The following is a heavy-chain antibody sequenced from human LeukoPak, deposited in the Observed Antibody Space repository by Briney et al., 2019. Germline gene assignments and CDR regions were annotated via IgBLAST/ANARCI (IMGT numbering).Heavy chain of an antibody. CDR2: INPIFGTD. CDR1: GGTFSSHF. V-gene: IGHV1-69*06. CDR3: ARDEEGDCGGDCYNWFAP. Sequence: SVKVSCKASGGTFSSHFISWVRQAPGQGLEWMGGINPIFGTDHYAQKFQDRVTITADISTNTVYMELSNLRSEDTAMYYCARDEEGDCGGDCYNWFAPWGQGTLVTVSS. D-gene: IGHD2-21*02. J-gene: IGHJ5*02.